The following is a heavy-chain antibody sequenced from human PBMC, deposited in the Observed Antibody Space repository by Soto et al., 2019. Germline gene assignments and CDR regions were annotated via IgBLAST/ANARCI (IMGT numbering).Heavy chain of an antibody. CDR1: GYTFTSYA. CDR2: INAGNGNT. Sequence: ASVKVSCKASGYTFTSYAMHWVRQAPGQRLEWMGWINAGNGNTKYSQKLQGRVTITRDTSASTAYMELSSLRSEDTALYYCARAGIIAGAGSLLTDAFDTWGQATVVT. D-gene: IGHD6-19*01. J-gene: IGHJ3*02. CDR3: ARAGIIAGAGSLLTDAFDT. V-gene: IGHV1-3*01.